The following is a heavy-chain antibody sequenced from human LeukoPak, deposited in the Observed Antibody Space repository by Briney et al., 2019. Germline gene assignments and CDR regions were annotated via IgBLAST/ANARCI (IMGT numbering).Heavy chain of an antibody. CDR3: ARDARYGSYGMDV. D-gene: IGHD3-9*01. V-gene: IGHV3-66*01. CDR2: IYSGGST. CDR1: GFTVSSNY. J-gene: IGHJ6*02. Sequence: GGSLRLSCAASGFTVSSNYMSWVRQAPGKGLEWVSVIYSGGSTYYADPVKGRFTISRDNSKNTLYLQMNSLRAEDTAVYYCARDARYGSYGMDVWGQGTTVTVSS.